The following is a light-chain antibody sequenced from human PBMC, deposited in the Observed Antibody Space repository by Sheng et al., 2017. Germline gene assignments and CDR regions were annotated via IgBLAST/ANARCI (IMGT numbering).Light chain of an antibody. CDR3: QVWDTNVVV. CDR1: KIGSKH. Sequence: SYDLTKPLSVSVALGQTATITCGGDKIGSKHVHWYQHKPGQAPVLVIYRDYQRPSGIPDHFSGSTSGNTATLTISGSQAGDEADYFCQVWDTNVVVFGGGTKLTVL. CDR2: RDY. J-gene: IGLJ2*01. V-gene: IGLV3-9*01.